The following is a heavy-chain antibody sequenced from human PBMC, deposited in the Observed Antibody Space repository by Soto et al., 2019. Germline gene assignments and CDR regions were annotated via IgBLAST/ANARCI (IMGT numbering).Heavy chain of an antibody. CDR3: WFFLHDSSGHFDS. V-gene: IGHV1-2*02. Sequence: ASVKVSCKASGYTFTANYMHWVRQAPGQGLEWMGWINPRNCATNYAQNSQGRVTLTWDTSITTAYMVLSGRRSDDTGVCCCWFFLHDSSGHFDSWGQGPLVTVS. D-gene: IGHD3-22*01. CDR2: INPRNCAT. CDR1: GYTFTANY. J-gene: IGHJ4*02.